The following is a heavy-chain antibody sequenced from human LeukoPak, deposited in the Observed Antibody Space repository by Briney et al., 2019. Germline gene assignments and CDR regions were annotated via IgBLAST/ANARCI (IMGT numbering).Heavy chain of an antibody. Sequence: GESLKIFCETSGYSLTTYCNGWVRQIPGAGLEGVGAIYSDDSESRYRPSFQGPVHISDDRSNRTAYLQWNSLKTSHTDMSYCMRQRGSSGTINHFDPWGQGTLVTVSS. D-gene: IGHD3-10*01. CDR2: IYSDDSES. CDR1: GYSLTTYC. V-gene: IGHV5-51*01. CDR3: MRQRGSSGTINHFDP. J-gene: IGHJ5*02.